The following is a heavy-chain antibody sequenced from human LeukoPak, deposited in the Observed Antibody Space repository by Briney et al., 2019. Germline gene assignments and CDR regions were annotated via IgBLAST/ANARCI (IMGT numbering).Heavy chain of an antibody. CDR1: GFTFSSYA. D-gene: IGHD6-6*01. Sequence: AGRSLRLSCAASGFTFSSYAMHWVRQAPGKGLEWVAVISYDGSNKYYADSVKGRFTISRDNAKNTLYLQMNSLRAEDTAVYYCARTGIPGRPTVWFDPRGQGTLVTVSS. J-gene: IGHJ5*02. CDR3: ARTGIPGRPTVWFDP. V-gene: IGHV3-30-3*01. CDR2: ISYDGSNK.